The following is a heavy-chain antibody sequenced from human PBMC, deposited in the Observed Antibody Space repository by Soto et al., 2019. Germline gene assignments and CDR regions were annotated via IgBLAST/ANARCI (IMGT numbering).Heavy chain of an antibody. CDR1: GFTLSNAW. Sequence: EVQLVESGGGLVKPGGSLRLSCAASGFTLSNAWMHWVRQTPGKGLEWVGRIKSKADGGTVDYAAPVKGRFTISRYDSQNTLFLQMKSLNTEDTAVYYCCTDQGDSSSWYHFDYWGQGTSVTVSS. D-gene: IGHD6-13*01. CDR2: IKSKADGGTV. V-gene: IGHV3-15*07. CDR3: CTDQGDSSSWYHFDY. J-gene: IGHJ4*02.